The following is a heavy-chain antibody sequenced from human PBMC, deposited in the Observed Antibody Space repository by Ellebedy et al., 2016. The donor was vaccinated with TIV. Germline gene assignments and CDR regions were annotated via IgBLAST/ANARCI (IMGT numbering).Heavy chain of an antibody. CDR3: TKDREYGYNWEDEFLQY. D-gene: IGHD1-1*01. V-gene: IGHV3-23*01. CDR1: GVIFCNYG. Sequence: PGGSLRLSCAASGVIFCNYGMSWVRQSPGKGLEWVSVISSSGKTSYYADSVRGRFTTSRDNAKKTLYLQMNSLRAEDTAIYYCTKDREYGYNWEDEFLQYWGQGTLVTVSS. J-gene: IGHJ1*01. CDR2: ISSSGKTS.